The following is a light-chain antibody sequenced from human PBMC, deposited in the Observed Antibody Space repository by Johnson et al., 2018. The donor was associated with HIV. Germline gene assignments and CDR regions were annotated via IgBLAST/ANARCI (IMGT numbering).Light chain of an antibody. J-gene: IGLJ1*01. CDR3: ETWDNSLNTGAV. V-gene: IGLV1-51*01. CDR2: DNN. CDR1: DSDIGNNY. Sequence: QSVLTQPPSVSAAPGQKVTISCFGSDSDIGNNYVSWYQQLPGTAPKLLIYDNNKRPSGIPDRFSGSKSGTSATLGITGLHTGDEADYYCETWDNSLNTGAVFGPGTKVTDL.